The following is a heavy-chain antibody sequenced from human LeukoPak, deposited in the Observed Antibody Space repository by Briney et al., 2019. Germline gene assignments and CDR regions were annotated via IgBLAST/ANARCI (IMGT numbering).Heavy chain of an antibody. CDR3: ARSIAVAGMVDY. CDR2: IYDSGST. J-gene: IGHJ4*02. V-gene: IGHV4-59*08. Sequence: SETLSLTCTVSGGSISSYYWSWIRQPPGKGLEWIGYIYDSGSTNYNPSLKSRVTISVDTSKNQFSLKLSSVTAADTAVYYCARSIAVAGMVDYWGQGTLVTVSS. D-gene: IGHD6-19*01. CDR1: GGSISSYY.